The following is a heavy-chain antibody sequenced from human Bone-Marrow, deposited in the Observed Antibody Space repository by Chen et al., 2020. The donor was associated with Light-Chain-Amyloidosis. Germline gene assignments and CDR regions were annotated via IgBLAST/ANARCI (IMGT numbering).Heavy chain of an antibody. CDR1: NGAFGDDY. Sequence: QVELQQWGAGLLKPSETLSLTCGIHNGAFGDDYWTWIRQPPGKGLQWIAEINHSGSANYNSSLQSRTTISVDKSKKQFSLRMISVTAADTAVYYCARYEPHFSDSIISGYTAWGQGTSVTVSS. V-gene: IGHV4-34*01. CDR2: INHSGSA. D-gene: IGHD5-12*01. CDR3: ARYEPHFSDSIISGYTA. J-gene: IGHJ5*02.